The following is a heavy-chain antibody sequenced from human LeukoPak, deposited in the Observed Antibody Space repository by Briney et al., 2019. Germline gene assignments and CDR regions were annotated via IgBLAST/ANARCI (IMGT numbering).Heavy chain of an antibody. CDR2: INPNGITT. J-gene: IGHJ3*02. CDR1: GFIFRNYW. CDR3: ARDPYSSGWYKDAFDI. D-gene: IGHD6-19*01. V-gene: IGHV3-74*03. Sequence: GGSLRLSCAASGFIFRNYWMHWVRQAPGKGLVWVARINPNGITTTYTDSVKGRFTISRDNAKNALYLQMNSLRAEDTAVYYCARDPYSSGWYKDAFDIWGQGTMVTVSS.